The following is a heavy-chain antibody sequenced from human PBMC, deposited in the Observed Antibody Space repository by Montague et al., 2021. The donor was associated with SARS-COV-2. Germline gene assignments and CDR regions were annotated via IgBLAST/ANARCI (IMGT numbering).Heavy chain of an antibody. J-gene: IGHJ4*02. Sequence: SETLSLTCTVSGGSISSSSNYWGWIRQPPGKGLEWIGNISYSGSTYYNPSLKSRVTISVDTSKNQFSLKPSSVTAADTAVYYCARLNFHITIFGVVSSRVFDYWGQGTLVTVSS. CDR2: ISYSGST. CDR1: GGSISSSSNY. D-gene: IGHD3-3*01. V-gene: IGHV4-39*01. CDR3: ARLNFHITIFGVVSSRVFDY.